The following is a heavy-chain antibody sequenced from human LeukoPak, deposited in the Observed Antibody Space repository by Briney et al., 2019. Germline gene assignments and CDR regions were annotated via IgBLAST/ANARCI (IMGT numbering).Heavy chain of an antibody. D-gene: IGHD3-9*01. V-gene: IGHV1-18*01. Sequence: ASVKVSFTASGYTFTSYGISWVRQAPGQGLEWMGWISAYNGNTNYAQKLQGRVTMTTDTSTSTAYMELRSLRSDDTAVYYCAKTGHPNYGDILTGFYYYYGMDVWGQGTTVTVSS. CDR3: AKTGHPNYGDILTGFYYYYGMDV. CDR2: ISAYNGNT. CDR1: GYTFTSYG. J-gene: IGHJ6*02.